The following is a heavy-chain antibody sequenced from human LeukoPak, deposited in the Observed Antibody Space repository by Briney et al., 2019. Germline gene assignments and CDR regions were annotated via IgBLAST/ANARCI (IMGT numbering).Heavy chain of an antibody. D-gene: IGHD3-22*01. J-gene: IGHJ4*02. CDR3: ARDTRSAVVIFRSHAEGGAFDY. Sequence: ASVKVSCKASGYTFTGYYMHWVRQAPGQGLEWMGWIDANSGGTNYAQKFQGRVTMTRDTSISTAYMELSRLRSDDTAVYYCARDTRSAVVIFRSHAEGGAFDYWGQGTLVTVSS. V-gene: IGHV1-2*02. CDR2: IDANSGGT. CDR1: GYTFTGYY.